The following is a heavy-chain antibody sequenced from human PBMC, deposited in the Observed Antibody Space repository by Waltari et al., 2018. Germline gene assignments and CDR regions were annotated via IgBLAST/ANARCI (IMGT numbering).Heavy chain of an antibody. J-gene: IGHJ4*02. V-gene: IGHV3-7*01. Sequence: EVHLVESGGGVVQPGGSRRLSCAASGVTCSTYWMPWVRQAPGKGLELVASMKRDGSEKHYVDSVRGRFTISRDNAKNSLYLQMNSLRTEDTGVYYCVRDDRSTWLFDYWGQGTLVTVSS. D-gene: IGHD5-12*01. CDR3: VRDDRSTWLFDY. CDR1: GVTCSTYW. CDR2: MKRDGSEK.